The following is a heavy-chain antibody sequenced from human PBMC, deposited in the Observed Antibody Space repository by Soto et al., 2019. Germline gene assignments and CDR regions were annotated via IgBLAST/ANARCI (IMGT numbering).Heavy chain of an antibody. CDR3: AKDSTMIVVVITTGMDV. CDR1: GFTFSSYA. Sequence: GGSLRLSCAASGFTFSSYAMSWVRQAPGKGLEWVSAISGSGGSTYYADSVKGRFTISRDNSKNTLYLQMNSLRAEDTAVYYCAKDSTMIVVVITTGMDVWGQGTTVTVSS. J-gene: IGHJ6*02. CDR2: ISGSGGST. V-gene: IGHV3-23*01. D-gene: IGHD3-22*01.